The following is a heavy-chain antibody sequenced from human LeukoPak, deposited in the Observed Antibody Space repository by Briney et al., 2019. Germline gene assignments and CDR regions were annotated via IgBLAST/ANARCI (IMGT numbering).Heavy chain of an antibody. D-gene: IGHD2-15*01. CDR3: ARIPCSGGSREWSNYDY. CDR2: IDWDDDK. Sequence: RESGPALVKPTRTLTLTCTFSGFSLSTSGMCVSWIRQPPGKALEWLARIDWDDDKYYSTSLKTRLTISKDTSKNQVVLTMTNMDPVDTATYYCARIPCSGGSREWSNYDYWGQGTLVTVSS. CDR1: GFSLSTSGMC. V-gene: IGHV2-70*11. J-gene: IGHJ4*02.